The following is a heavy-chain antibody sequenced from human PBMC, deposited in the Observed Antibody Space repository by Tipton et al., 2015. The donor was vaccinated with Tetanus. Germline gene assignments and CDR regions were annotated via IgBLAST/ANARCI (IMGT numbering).Heavy chain of an antibody. CDR2: VSYSGST. Sequence: TLSLTCTVSGASISSNTYYWGWIRQPPGKGLEWIASVSYSGSTYYNPSLKSRVTMSLDTSKNQFSVRLTSVTAADTAVYYCARLREIVSRSGWAFDYWGQGILVTVSS. CDR3: ARLREIVSRSGWAFDY. CDR1: GASISSNTYY. D-gene: IGHD3-10*01. V-gene: IGHV4-39*01. J-gene: IGHJ4*02.